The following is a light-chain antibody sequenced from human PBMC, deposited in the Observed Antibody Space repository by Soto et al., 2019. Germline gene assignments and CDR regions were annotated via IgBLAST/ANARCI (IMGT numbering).Light chain of an antibody. CDR1: QDIRNY. J-gene: IGKJ4*01. Sequence: DIQMTQSPSSLSASVGDRVTITCQASQDIRNYLNWYQQKQGKAPKLLIYDASNLETGVPSRFSGSGSGRNFTFTISSLQPEDIATYYCQQCNDLLTFGGGTRIEIK. CDR2: DAS. V-gene: IGKV1-33*01. CDR3: QQCNDLLT.